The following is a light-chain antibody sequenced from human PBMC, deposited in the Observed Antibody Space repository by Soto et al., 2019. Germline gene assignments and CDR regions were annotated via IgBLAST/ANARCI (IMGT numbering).Light chain of an antibody. CDR1: QSVSNKY. V-gene: IGKV3-20*01. Sequence: EVVLTQSPGTLSLSPGERATLSFRASQSVSNKYLAWYQQKPGQAPRLLIFGSSDRATGIPDRFSGSGSGTVFTLTISRLEPEDFAVYYCQQYGSSPPYTFGQGTKLEIK. CDR3: QQYGSSPPYT. CDR2: GSS. J-gene: IGKJ2*01.